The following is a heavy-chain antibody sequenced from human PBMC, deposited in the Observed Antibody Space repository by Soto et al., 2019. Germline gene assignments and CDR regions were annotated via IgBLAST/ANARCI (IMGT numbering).Heavy chain of an antibody. J-gene: IGHJ5*02. V-gene: IGHV1-8*01. Sequence: QVQLVQSGAEVKKPGASVKVSCKASGYTFTSYDINWVRQATGQGLEWMGWMNPNSGNTGYAQKFQGRFTMTRNTSISTAYMELSSLRSEDTAVYYCARERSAAGTGWFDPWGQGTRVTVSS. CDR2: MNPNSGNT. D-gene: IGHD6-13*01. CDR3: ARERSAAGTGWFDP. CDR1: GYTFTSYD.